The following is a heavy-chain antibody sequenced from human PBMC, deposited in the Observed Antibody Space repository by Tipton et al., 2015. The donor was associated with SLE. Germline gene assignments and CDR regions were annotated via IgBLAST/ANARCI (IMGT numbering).Heavy chain of an antibody. D-gene: IGHD2-15*01. CDR3: ARQEGPTLRFDP. V-gene: IGHV4-59*05. CDR1: GGSISSYY. Sequence: TLSLTCTVSGGSISSYYWSWIRQPPGKGLEWIGSIYYSGSTYYNPSLKSRVTISVDTSKNQFSLKLSSVTAADTAVYYCARQEGPTLRFDPWGQGTLVTVSS. CDR2: IYYSGST. J-gene: IGHJ5*02.